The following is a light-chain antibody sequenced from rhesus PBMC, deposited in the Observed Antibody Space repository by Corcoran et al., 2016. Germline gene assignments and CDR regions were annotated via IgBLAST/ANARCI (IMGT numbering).Light chain of an antibody. CDR2: YAS. Sequence: DIQMPQSPSSLPASVGATVTITCRASQGISSYLAWYQQKPGKAPKPLIYYASNLESGVPSRFSGSGSGTEFTLTISSLQPEDFATYYCQQYNSAPFTFGPGTKLDIK. CDR3: QQYNSAPFT. J-gene: IGKJ3*01. CDR1: QGISSY. V-gene: IGKV1-37*01.